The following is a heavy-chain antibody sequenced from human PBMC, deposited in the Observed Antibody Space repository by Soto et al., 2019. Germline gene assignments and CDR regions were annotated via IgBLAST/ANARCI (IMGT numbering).Heavy chain of an antibody. D-gene: IGHD3-10*01. J-gene: IGHJ4*02. CDR3: ATSGTYYKEIAY. CDR2: IHYSGSS. CDR1: GGSISSGGYY. Sequence: SETLSLTCTVSGGSISSGGYYWSWIRQHPVKGLEWIGYIHYSGSSYYNPSLKSRVTISVDTSENQFSLRLSSVTAADTAVYYCATSGTYYKEIAYWGRGVLVTVSS. V-gene: IGHV4-31*03.